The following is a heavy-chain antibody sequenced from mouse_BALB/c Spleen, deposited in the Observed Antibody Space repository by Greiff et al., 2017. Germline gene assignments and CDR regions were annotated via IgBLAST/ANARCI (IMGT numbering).Heavy chain of an antibody. CDR1: GFSLTGYG. Sequence: VQLVESGPGLVAPSQSLSITCTVSGFSLTGYGVNWVRQPPGKGLEWLGMIWGDGGTDYNSALKSRLSISKDNSKSKVFLKMNSLQTDDTARYYCARDYDYDVLYAMDYWGQGTSVTVSS. D-gene: IGHD2-4*01. J-gene: IGHJ4*01. V-gene: IGHV2-6-7*01. CDR3: ARDYDYDVLYAMDY. CDR2: IWGDGGT.